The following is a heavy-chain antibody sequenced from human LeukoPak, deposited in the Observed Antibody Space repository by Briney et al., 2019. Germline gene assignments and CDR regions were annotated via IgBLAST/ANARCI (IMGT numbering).Heavy chain of an antibody. J-gene: IGHJ5*02. CDR3: TRDRGTYNWLDP. D-gene: IGHD2-15*01. V-gene: IGHV3-73*01. CDR2: IDKKDNLYAT. Sequence: GGSLRLSRAASGFTFSGSAVHWVRQSSGKGLEWVGHIDKKDNLYATAYAESVKGRFTISRDDSKDTAFLHMDSLKTEDTALYYCTRDRGTYNWLDPWGQGTLVTVSS. CDR1: GFTFSGSA.